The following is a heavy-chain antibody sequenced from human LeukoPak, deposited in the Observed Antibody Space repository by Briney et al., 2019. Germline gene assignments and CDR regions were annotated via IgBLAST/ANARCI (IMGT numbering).Heavy chain of an antibody. CDR3: ARGDAFSGDH. J-gene: IGHJ4*02. CDR2: IHPEGNEK. Sequence: GGSLRLSCAASEFTFSSYSMNWVRQAPGRGLEWVANIHPEGNEKYHVESVKGRFTISRDNAKNSLFLQMNGLRVEDTAVYYCARGDAFSGDHWGQGTLVTVSS. CDR1: EFTFSSYS. V-gene: IGHV3-7*04.